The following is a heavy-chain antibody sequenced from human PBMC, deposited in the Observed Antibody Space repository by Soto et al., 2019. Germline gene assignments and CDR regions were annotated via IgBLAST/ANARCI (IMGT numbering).Heavy chain of an antibody. CDR2: IYTGGSI. V-gene: IGHV4-4*09. J-gene: IGHJ5*02. Sequence: QVHLQESGPGLVKPSETLSLTCRVSGGSISNDYWTWIRQPPGKVLELIGYIYTGGSINYNPSLKSRVTISVDTSNNQFSLKLSSVTAADTAVYYGARAYYDRSGYAVDPWGQGTLVTVSS. CDR1: GGSISNDY. D-gene: IGHD3-22*01. CDR3: ARAYYDRSGYAVDP.